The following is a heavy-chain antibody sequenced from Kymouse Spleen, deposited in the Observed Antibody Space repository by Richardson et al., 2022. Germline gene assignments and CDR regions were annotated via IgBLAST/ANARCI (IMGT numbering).Heavy chain of an antibody. D-gene: IGHD5-18,IGHD5-18*01. Sequence: QVQLQQWGAGLLKPSETLSLTCAVYGGSFSGYYWSWIRQPPGKGLEWIGEINHSGSTNYNPSLKSRVTISVDTSKNQFSLKLSSVTAADTAVYYCASRGYSYGHFDYWGQGTLVTVSS. V-gene: IGHV4-34*01. J-gene: IGHJ4*02. CDR2: INHSGST. CDR3: ASRGYSYGHFDY. CDR1: GGSFSGYY.